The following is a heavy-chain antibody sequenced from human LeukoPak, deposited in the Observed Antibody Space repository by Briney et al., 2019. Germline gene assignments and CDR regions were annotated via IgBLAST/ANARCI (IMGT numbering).Heavy chain of an antibody. D-gene: IGHD2-15*01. CDR2: ISSSSSYI. CDR1: GFTFSTYT. Sequence: GGSLRLSCAASGFTFSTYTLKWVRQAPGKGLEWVSSISSSSSYIYYADSVKGRFTISRDNAKNSLYLQMNSLRAEDTALYYCARVPSDRTKYMDVWGKGTTATVSS. CDR3: ARVPSDRTKYMDV. V-gene: IGHV3-21*01. J-gene: IGHJ6*03.